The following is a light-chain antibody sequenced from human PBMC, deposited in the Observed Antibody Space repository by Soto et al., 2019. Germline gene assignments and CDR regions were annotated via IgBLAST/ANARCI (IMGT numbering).Light chain of an antibody. CDR1: QSVSSSY. J-gene: IGKJ1*01. V-gene: IGKV3-20*01. Sequence: EIVLTQSPGTLSLSPGERATLSCRASQSVSSSYLAWYQQKPGQAPRLLIYGASSRATGIPDRFGGSGSGTDVTLTISRMEPEDFAVYYCQQYGSSSWTFGRGTKVEIK. CDR2: GAS. CDR3: QQYGSSSWT.